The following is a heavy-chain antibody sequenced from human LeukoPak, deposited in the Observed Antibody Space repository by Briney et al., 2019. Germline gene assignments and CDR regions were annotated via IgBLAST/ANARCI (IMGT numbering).Heavy chain of an antibody. CDR3: ARQEGYYDG. V-gene: IGHV4-39*01. Sequence: SETLSLTCTVSGGSISSSSYYWGWIRQPPGKGLEWIGSIYYSGSTYYNPSLKSRVTISVDTSKNQFSLKLSSVTAADTAVYYCARQEGYYDGWGQGTLVTVSS. J-gene: IGHJ4*02. CDR2: IYYSGST. CDR1: GGSISSSSYY.